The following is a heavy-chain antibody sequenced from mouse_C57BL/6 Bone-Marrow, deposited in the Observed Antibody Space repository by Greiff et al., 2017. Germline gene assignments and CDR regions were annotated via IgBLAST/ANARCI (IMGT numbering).Heavy chain of an antibody. J-gene: IGHJ2*01. CDR1: GYTFTSYW. CDR3: ARGNYRFDY. D-gene: IGHD2-1*01. V-gene: IGHV1-69*01. CDR2: IDPSDSYT. Sequence: QVHVKQPGAELVMPGASVKLSCKASGYTFTSYWMHWVKQRPGQGLEWIGEIDPSDSYTNYNQKFKGKSTLTVDKSSSTAYMQLSSLTSEDSAVYYCARGNYRFDYWGQGTTRTVSS.